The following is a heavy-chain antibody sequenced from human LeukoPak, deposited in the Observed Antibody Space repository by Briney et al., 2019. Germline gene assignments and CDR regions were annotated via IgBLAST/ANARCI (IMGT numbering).Heavy chain of an antibody. D-gene: IGHD3-22*01. J-gene: IGHJ4*02. CDR3: ARDGSGYSDPVDY. Sequence: RPGGSLRLSCAASGFTFSSYTMNWVRQAPGKGLEWVSSISSSSSYIYYADSVKGRFTISRHNAKNSLFLQMNSLRAEDSAVYYCARDGSGYSDPVDYWGQGTLVTVSS. V-gene: IGHV3-21*01. CDR2: ISSSSSYI. CDR1: GFTFSSYT.